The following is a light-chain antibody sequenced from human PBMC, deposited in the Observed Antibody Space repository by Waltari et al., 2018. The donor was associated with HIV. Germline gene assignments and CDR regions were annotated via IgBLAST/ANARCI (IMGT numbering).Light chain of an antibody. J-gene: IGKJ2*01. CDR3: QQSSNWLYT. CDR1: HSVRHH. V-gene: IGKV3-11*01. Sequence: EIVLTQSPATLSLSPGERASLSCRSRHSVRHHLAWYQQNTGHTPSLLIYEAAKRATGIPARFSGSGSGTDFTLTISSLEPDDFAVYYCQQSSNWLYTFGQGTKLEIK. CDR2: EAA.